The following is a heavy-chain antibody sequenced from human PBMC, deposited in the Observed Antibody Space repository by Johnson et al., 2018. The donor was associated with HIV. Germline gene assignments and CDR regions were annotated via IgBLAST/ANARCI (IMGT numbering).Heavy chain of an antibody. CDR2: IGWDGFTI. J-gene: IGHJ3*02. D-gene: IGHD1-26*01. CDR3: AKPLHSGSYWAAFDI. V-gene: IGHV3-9*01. CDR1: GFTFDHYA. Sequence: VQLVESGGGLVQPGRSLRLSCAASGFTFDHYAMHWVRQGPGKGLEWVAGIGWDGFTIGYVDSVKGRFTISRDDATNSLYLQMHSLRTEDTALYYCAKPLHSGSYWAAFDIWGQGTMVTVSS.